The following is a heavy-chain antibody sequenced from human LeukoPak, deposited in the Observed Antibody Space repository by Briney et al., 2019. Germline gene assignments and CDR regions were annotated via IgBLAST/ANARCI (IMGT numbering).Heavy chain of an antibody. CDR2: MSPNSANT. V-gene: IGHV1-8*01. J-gene: IGHJ5*02. D-gene: IGHD3-10*01. CDR3: ARAAQVYYFGSGRPNWFDP. CDR1: GYTFINYD. Sequence: ASVKVSCKASGYTFINYDISWVRQATGQGLEWMGWMSPNSANTGYAQKFQGRITLTRDTSISTAYMELSSLRSDDTAVYYCARAAQVYYFGSGRPNWFDPWGQGTLVTVSS.